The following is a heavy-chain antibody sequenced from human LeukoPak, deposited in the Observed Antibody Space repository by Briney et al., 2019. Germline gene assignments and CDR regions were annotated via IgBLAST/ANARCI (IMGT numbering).Heavy chain of an antibody. CDR1: GFTFSSYA. J-gene: IGHJ4*02. Sequence: GGSLRLSCAASGFTFSSYAMHWVRQAPGKGLEWVAVISYDGSNKYYADSVKGRFTISRDNSKNTQYLQMNSLRAEDMAVYYCATSAVVTAIRGKYFDYWGQGTLVTVSS. V-gene: IGHV3-30*04. CDR3: ATSAVVTAIRGKYFDY. D-gene: IGHD2-21*02. CDR2: ISYDGSNK.